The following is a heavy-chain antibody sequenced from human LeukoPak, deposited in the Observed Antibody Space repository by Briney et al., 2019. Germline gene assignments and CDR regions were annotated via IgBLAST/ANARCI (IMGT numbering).Heavy chain of an antibody. Sequence: SETLSLTCAVYGGSFSGYYWSWLRQPPGKGLEWIGEIIHSGSTNYNPSLKSRVTISVDTSKNQFSLKLSSVTAADTAVYYCARGDIGATISYYYYYMDVWGKGTTVTVSS. CDR3: ARGDIGATISYYYYYMDV. CDR2: IIHSGST. J-gene: IGHJ6*03. V-gene: IGHV4-34*01. D-gene: IGHD5-12*01. CDR1: GGSFSGYY.